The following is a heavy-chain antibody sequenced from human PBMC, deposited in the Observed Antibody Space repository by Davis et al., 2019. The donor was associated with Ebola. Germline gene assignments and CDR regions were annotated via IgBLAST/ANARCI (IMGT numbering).Heavy chain of an antibody. D-gene: IGHD3-9*01. CDR2: ISVGTKTT. V-gene: IGHV3-48*02. CDR3: ARDVDYGFDI. CDR1: GFTFSGSS. J-gene: IGHJ3*02. Sequence: GESLKISCAASGFTFSGSSMNWVRQAPGKGLEWVAHISVGTKTTHYADSVKGRFTISRDNVKNSLYLQMNSLTDEDRAVYYCARDVDYGFDIWGQGTMVTVSS.